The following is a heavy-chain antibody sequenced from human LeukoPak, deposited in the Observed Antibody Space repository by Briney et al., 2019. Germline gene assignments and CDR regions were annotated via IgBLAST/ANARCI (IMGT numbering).Heavy chain of an antibody. CDR2: INWNGVST. J-gene: IGHJ4*02. Sequence: GGSLRLSCAASGFKFDDFGMSWVRQGPGKKLEWVSSINWNGVSTGYADSVKDRFTISRDNAKNLLYVQMNNLRAEDTALYYCAKDRNAWPTNFDSWGQGTLVTVSA. CDR3: AKDRNAWPTNFDS. CDR1: GFKFDDFG. D-gene: IGHD5-24*01. V-gene: IGHV3-20*04.